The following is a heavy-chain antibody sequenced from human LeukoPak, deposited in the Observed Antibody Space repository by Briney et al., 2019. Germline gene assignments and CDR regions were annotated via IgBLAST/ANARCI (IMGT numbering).Heavy chain of an antibody. Sequence: SETLSLTCTVSGDSLSSSSYYWGCIRQPPGKGLEWIGSIYYGGRTSYNPSLKSRVTISLDTPKNQFSLELSTVTAADTAIYYCARHLGCNSDGCPHDASPIWGQGTMITVSS. D-gene: IGHD5-24*01. CDR2: IYYGGRT. CDR1: GDSLSSSSYY. CDR3: ARHLGCNSDGCPHDASPI. J-gene: IGHJ3*02. V-gene: IGHV4-39*01.